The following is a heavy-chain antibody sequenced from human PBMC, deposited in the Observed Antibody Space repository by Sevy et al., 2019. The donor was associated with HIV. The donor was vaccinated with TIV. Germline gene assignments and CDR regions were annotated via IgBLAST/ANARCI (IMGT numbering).Heavy chain of an antibody. CDR1: GFTFSSYV. Sequence: GGSLRLSCAASGFTFSSYVMHWVRQAPGKGLEWVAIISYDGSNKYYADSVKGRFTISRDNSKNTLYLQMNSLRAEDTAVYYCARAPGAVIDAGPYYFDYWGQGTLVTVSS. V-gene: IGHV3-30*04. D-gene: IGHD3-16*02. CDR2: ISYDGSNK. CDR3: ARAPGAVIDAGPYYFDY. J-gene: IGHJ4*02.